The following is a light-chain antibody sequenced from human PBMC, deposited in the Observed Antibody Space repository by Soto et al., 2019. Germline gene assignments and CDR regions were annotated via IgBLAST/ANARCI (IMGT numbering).Light chain of an antibody. V-gene: IGKV1-27*01. CDR1: QGISNF. J-gene: IGKJ5*01. CDR3: QKYSSVIT. CDR2: AAS. Sequence: DIQMTQSPSSLSASVGDRVTITCRASQGISNFLAWYQQKPGKVPKLLISAASTLQSGVPSRFSGSGSGTDFTLTITSLQTEDVATYYCQKYSSVITLGQGTRLEI.